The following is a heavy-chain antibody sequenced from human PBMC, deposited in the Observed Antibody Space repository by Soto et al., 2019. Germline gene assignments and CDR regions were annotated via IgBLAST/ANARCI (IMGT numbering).Heavy chain of an antibody. CDR2: IYHSGST. CDR1: GGSLSNYY. Sequence: PSETLSLTCAVSGGSLSNYYWSWIRQPPGKGLEWIGEIYHSGSTNYNPSLKSRVTISVDTSKNQFYLKLSSVTAADTAVYYCARGGGSSAGYFDYWGQGTLVTVSS. V-gene: IGHV4-34*01. J-gene: IGHJ4*02. D-gene: IGHD2-15*01. CDR3: ARGGGSSAGYFDY.